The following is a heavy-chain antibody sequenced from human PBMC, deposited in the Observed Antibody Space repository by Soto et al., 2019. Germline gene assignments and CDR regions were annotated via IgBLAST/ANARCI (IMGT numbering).Heavy chain of an antibody. D-gene: IGHD3-10*01. Sequence: GGSLRLSCAASGFTFSSYSMNWVRQAPGKGLEWVSSISSSSSYIYYADSVKGRFTISRDNAKNSLYLQMNSLRAEDTAVYYCARAGFGELLYAFDIWGQGTMVTVSS. V-gene: IGHV3-21*04. CDR1: GFTFSSYS. J-gene: IGHJ3*02. CDR2: ISSSSSYI. CDR3: ARAGFGELLYAFDI.